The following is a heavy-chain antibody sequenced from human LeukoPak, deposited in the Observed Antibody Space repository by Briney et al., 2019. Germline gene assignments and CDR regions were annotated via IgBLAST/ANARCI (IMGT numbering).Heavy chain of an antibody. CDR1: GFTFSSYA. V-gene: IGHV3-43*02. D-gene: IGHD5-18*01. Sequence: GGSLRLSCAASGFTFSSYAMHWVRQAPGKGLEWVSLISGDGGSTYYADSVKGRFTISRDNSKNSLYLQMNSLRTEDTALYYCAKARYSYGWYYFDYWGQGTLVTVSS. CDR2: ISGDGGST. J-gene: IGHJ4*02. CDR3: AKARYSYGWYYFDY.